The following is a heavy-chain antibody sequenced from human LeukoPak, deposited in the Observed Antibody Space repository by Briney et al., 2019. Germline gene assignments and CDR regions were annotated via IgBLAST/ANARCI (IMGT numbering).Heavy chain of an antibody. CDR1: GFTFNEFE. V-gene: IGHV3-48*03. J-gene: IGHJ4*02. D-gene: IGHD6-19*01. CDR3: ATLRWGSGRYAGDY. Sequence: HPGGSLRLSCAASGFTFNEFEMNWVRQAPGKGLEWISYISSRGSRIYYAESVEGRFTISKDDAKNTLYLQMNNLRADDTAVYHCATLRWGSGRYAGDYWGQGSLVTVSS. CDR2: ISSRGSRI.